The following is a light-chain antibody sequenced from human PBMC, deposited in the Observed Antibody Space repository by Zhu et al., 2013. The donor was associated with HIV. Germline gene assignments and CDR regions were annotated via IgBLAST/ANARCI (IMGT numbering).Light chain of an antibody. V-gene: IGKV3-20*01. CDR2: GTS. CDR1: HRVSSAY. Sequence: EIVLTQSPGTLSLSPGETATLSCRASHRVSSAYLAWYQQIPGQAPRLLISGTSNRATGIPDRFSGSGSGTDFTLTISGVEPEDFAKYYCQQYDTSTPMYTFGQGTKPGDQT. CDR3: QQYDTSTPMYT. J-gene: IGKJ2*01.